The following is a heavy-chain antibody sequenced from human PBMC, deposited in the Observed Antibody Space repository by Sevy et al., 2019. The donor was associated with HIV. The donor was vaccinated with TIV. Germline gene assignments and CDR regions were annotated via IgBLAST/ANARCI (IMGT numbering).Heavy chain of an antibody. Sequence: GGSLRLSCAASGFTFSSYWMHWVRQAPGKGLVWVSRINSDGSSTSYAASVKGRFTISRDNAKNTLYLQMNSLRAEDTAVYYCARVTWSSEYSSSSYYYYGMDVWGQGTTVTVSS. J-gene: IGHJ6*02. V-gene: IGHV3-74*01. CDR3: ARVTWSSEYSSSSYYYYGMDV. D-gene: IGHD6-6*01. CDR2: INSDGSST. CDR1: GFTFSSYW.